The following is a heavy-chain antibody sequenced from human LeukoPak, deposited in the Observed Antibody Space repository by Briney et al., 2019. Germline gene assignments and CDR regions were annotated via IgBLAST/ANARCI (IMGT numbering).Heavy chain of an antibody. CDR2: INPDSGFT. CDR3: APTAEAYTSWWKV. J-gene: IGHJ4*02. D-gene: IGHD3-16*01. Sequence: ASVNVSCKASGYKFTDDYMHWVRQAPGQGLEFMGWINPDSGFTNYAQKFKGRVTMTRDTSISTAYLEVRSLTSDDTAVYYCAPTAEAYTSWWKVWGQGTLVTVSS. CDR1: GYKFTDDY. V-gene: IGHV1-2*02.